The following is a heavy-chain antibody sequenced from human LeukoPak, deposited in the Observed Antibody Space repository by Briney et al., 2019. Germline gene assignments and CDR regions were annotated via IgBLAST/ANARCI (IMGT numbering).Heavy chain of an antibody. CDR1: GVSISSGGYY. D-gene: IGHD4-11*01. J-gene: IGHJ4*02. CDR2: IRSKAYGETA. Sequence: LSLTCTVSGVSISSGGYYWSWIRQAPGKGLEWVGFIRSKAYGETADYAASVKGRFTISRDDSKAIAYLQMNSLKTEDTAVYHCTRDRGDYNLYDYWGQGTLVTVSS. V-gene: IGHV3-49*03. CDR3: TRDRGDYNLYDY.